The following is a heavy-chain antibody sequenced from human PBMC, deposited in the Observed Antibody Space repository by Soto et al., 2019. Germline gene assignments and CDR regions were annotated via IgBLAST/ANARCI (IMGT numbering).Heavy chain of an antibody. CDR1: GFTFTDYW. CDR3: ARETYRGFYFDY. V-gene: IGHV3-74*01. D-gene: IGHD4-4*01. CDR2: INSDGSRT. J-gene: IGHJ4*02. Sequence: GGSLRLSCAASGFTFTDYWTHWVRQAPGKGLVWVSRINSDGSRTSYADSVTGRFTISRDNAKNTLYLQMDSLRVEDTALYYCARETYRGFYFDYWGQGTLVTVSS.